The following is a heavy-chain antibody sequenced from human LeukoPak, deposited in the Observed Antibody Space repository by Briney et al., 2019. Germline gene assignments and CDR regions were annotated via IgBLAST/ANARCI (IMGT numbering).Heavy chain of an antibody. J-gene: IGHJ4*02. D-gene: IGHD3-10*01. CDR1: GFTFSSYA. CDR3: ARDGFRGVFDY. CDR2: ISYDGSNK. Sequence: PGGSLRLSCAASGFTFSSYAMHWVRQAPGKGLEWVAVISYDGSNKYYADSVKGRFTISRDNSKNTLYLQMNSLRAEDTAVYYCARDGFRGVFDYWGQGTLVTVSS. V-gene: IGHV3-30*04.